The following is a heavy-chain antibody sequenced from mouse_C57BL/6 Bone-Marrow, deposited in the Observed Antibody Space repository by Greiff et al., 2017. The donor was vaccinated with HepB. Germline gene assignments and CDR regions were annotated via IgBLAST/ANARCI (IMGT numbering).Heavy chain of an antibody. J-gene: IGHJ4*01. V-gene: IGHV1-42*01. CDR3: ARSGYSNYVDYAMDY. Sequence: EVQLQQSGPELVKPGASVKISCKASGYSFTGYYMNWVKQSPEKSLEWIGEINPSTGGTTYNQKFKAKATLTVDKSSSTAYMQLKSLTSEDSAVYYCARSGYSNYVDYAMDYWGLGTSVTVSS. CDR2: INPSTGGT. D-gene: IGHD2-5*01. CDR1: GYSFTGYY.